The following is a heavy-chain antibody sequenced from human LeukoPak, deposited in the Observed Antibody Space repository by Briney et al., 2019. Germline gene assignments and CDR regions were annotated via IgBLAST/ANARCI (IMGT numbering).Heavy chain of an antibody. J-gene: IGHJ4*02. V-gene: IGHV3-30*04. CDR1: GFTFSSYA. CDR2: IPYDGSNK. D-gene: IGHD2-21*02. CDR3: ARDESRGNLVTAPDY. Sequence: GGSLRLSCAASGFTFSSYAMSWVRQAPGKGLEWVALIPYDGSNKYYADSVKGRFTVSRDNSKNALYLQMNSLRVEDTAVYYCARDESRGNLVTAPDYWGQGTLVTVSS.